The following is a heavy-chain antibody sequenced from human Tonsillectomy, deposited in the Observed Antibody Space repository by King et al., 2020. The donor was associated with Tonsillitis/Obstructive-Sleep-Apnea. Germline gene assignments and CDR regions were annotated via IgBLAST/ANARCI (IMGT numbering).Heavy chain of an antibody. D-gene: IGHD6-19*01. CDR3: ARDSGGQWPPLAP. CDR1: GYTFISFG. Sequence: QLVQSGAEMKKPGASVKVSCKASGYTFISFGISWVRQAPGQGLEWMGWISGFNGNTNYAQNLQGRITMTTDTSTSTAYMELRSLRSDDTAVYYCARDSGGQWPPLAPWGQGTLVTVSS. V-gene: IGHV1-18*01. CDR2: ISGFNGNT. J-gene: IGHJ5*02.